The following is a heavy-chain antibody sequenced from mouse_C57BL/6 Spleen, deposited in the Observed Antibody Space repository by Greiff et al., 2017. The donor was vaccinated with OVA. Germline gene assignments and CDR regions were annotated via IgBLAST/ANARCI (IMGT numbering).Heavy chain of an antibody. CDR2: IDPSDSYT. J-gene: IGHJ2*01. D-gene: IGHD2-1*01. CDR3: ARGGGNYGYFDY. Sequence: VQLQQPGAELVKPGASVKLSCKASGYTFTSYWMQWVKQRPGQGLEWIGEIDPSDSYTNYNQKFKGKATLTVDTSSSTAYMQLSSLTSEDSAVYYCARGGGNYGYFDYRGQGTTLTVSS. CDR1: GYTFTSYW. V-gene: IGHV1-50*01.